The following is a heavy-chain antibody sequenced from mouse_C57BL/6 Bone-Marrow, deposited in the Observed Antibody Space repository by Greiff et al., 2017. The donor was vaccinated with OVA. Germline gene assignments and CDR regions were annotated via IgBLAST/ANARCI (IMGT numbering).Heavy chain of an antibody. CDR1: GFSLTSYG. V-gene: IGHV2-3*01. J-gene: IGHJ2*01. CDR2: IWGDGST. D-gene: IGHD1-3*01. Sequence: VLLVESGPGLVAPSQSLSITCTVSGFSLTSYGVSWVRQPPGQGLEWLGVIWGDGSTNYHSALISRLSISKDNSKGQVFLKLNRLQTDDTATDYCGGIGGKSGSSFDYGGQGTTLTVSA. CDR3: GGIGGKSGSSFDY.